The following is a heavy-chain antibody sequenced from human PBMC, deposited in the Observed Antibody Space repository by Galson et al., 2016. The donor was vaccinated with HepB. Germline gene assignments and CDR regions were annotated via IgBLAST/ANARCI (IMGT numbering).Heavy chain of an antibody. J-gene: IGHJ4*02. V-gene: IGHV1-3*01. CDR2: INAGDGKR. CDR3: ARADTAMVWPFDY. Sequence: SVKVSCKASGYTFTRYDVHWVRQAPGQRPEWMGWINAGDGKRRHSLKFQGRVTMTRDTSTSTVYMELSSLRSEDTAVYYCARADTAMVWPFDYWGQGTLVTVSS. D-gene: IGHD5-18*01. CDR1: GYTFTRYD.